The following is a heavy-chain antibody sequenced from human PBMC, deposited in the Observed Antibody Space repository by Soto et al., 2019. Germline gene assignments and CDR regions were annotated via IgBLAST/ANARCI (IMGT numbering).Heavy chain of an antibody. V-gene: IGHV3-48*01. CDR2: ISSSSSTI. J-gene: IGHJ4*02. CDR3: ARHEMATISSVFDY. D-gene: IGHD5-12*01. CDR1: GFTFSSYS. Sequence: PGGSLRLSCAASGFTFSSYSMNWVRQAPGKGLEWVSYISSSSSTIYYADSVKGRFTISRDNAKNSLYLQMNSLRAEDTAVYYCARHEMATISSVFDYWGQGTLVTVSS.